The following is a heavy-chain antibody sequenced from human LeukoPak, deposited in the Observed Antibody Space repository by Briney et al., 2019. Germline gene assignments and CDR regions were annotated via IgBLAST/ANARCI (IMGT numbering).Heavy chain of an antibody. D-gene: IGHD2-15*01. V-gene: IGHV3-33*01. Sequence: SPSHSRAASGFTFSSYGMHWVRQAPGKGLEWVAAIWYDGSKMYYADSVKGRVTIPSDNSKNTLYLQMNSLRDEDTAVYYCARVGYCSGGSCYGADHWGERTLPSVSS. CDR2: IWYDGSKM. J-gene: IGHJ4*02. CDR3: ARVGYCSGGSCYGADH. CDR1: GFTFSSYG.